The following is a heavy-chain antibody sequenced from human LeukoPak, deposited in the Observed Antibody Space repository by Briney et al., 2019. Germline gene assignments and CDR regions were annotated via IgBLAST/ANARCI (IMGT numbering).Heavy chain of an antibody. V-gene: IGHV3-23*01. Sequence: GGSLRLSCAASGFAFRDYAMSWVRQVTGEALEWVATVSGDGSQTYDSVSLKGRFTISRDNFDNMVYLRMSGLRAEDTAIYYCAKAIDSRGHWYERGADYWGQGTPVTVSS. J-gene: IGHJ4*02. CDR1: GFAFRDYA. D-gene: IGHD2-21*02. CDR3: AKAIDSRGHWYERGADY. CDR2: VSGDGSQT.